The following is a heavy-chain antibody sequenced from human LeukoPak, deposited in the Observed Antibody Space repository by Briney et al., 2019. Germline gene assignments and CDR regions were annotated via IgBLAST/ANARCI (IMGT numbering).Heavy chain of an antibody. CDR3: ARGLWGYCSSTSCYTRGTYYYYYGMDV. Sequence: SETLSLTCTVSGGSISSYYWSWIRQPPGKGLEWIGYIYYSGSTNYNPSLKSRVTISVDTSKNQFSLKLSSVTAADTAVYYCARGLWGYCSSTSCYTRGTYYYYYGMDVWGQGTTVTVSS. V-gene: IGHV4-59*12. D-gene: IGHD2-2*02. J-gene: IGHJ6*02. CDR1: GGSISSYY. CDR2: IYYSGST.